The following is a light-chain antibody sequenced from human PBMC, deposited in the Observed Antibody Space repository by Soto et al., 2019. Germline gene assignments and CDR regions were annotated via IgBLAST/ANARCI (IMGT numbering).Light chain of an antibody. CDR3: SSYAGNYEV. Sequence: QSVLTQPRSVSGSPGQSVTISYTGTSSDVGGYNYVSWYQQHPDKAPKLMIYDVSKRPSGVPDRFSGSKSGNTASLTISGLQAEDEGDYYCSSYAGNYEVFGGGTKVTVL. J-gene: IGLJ2*01. CDR1: SSDVGGYNY. V-gene: IGLV2-11*01. CDR2: DVS.